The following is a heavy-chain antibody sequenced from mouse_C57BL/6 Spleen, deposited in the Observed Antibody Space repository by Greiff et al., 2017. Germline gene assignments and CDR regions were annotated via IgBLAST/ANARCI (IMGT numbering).Heavy chain of an antibody. V-gene: IGHV5-4*01. J-gene: IGHJ2*01. CDR1: GFTFSSYA. Sequence: EVQVVESGGGLVKPGGSLKLSCAASGFTFSSYAMSWVRQTPEKRLEWVATISDGGSYTYYPDNVKGRFTISRDNAKNNLYLQMSHLKSEDTAMYYCARDHYYGSSSYYCDYWGQGTTLTVSA. CDR3: ARDHYYGSSSYYCDY. CDR2: ISDGGSYT. D-gene: IGHD1-1*01.